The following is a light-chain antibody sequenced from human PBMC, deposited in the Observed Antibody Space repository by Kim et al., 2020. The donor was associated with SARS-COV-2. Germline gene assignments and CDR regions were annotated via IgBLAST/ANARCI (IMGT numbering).Light chain of an antibody. J-gene: IGLJ2*01. CDR3: NSRDSNDNVL. CDR1: SLRSYY. CDR2: GKN. V-gene: IGLV3-19*01. Sequence: VALGQTVRITCQGDSLRSYYATWYQQKPGQAPIVVIYGKNNRPSGIPDRFSGSSSGNTASLTITETQAGDEADYYCNSRDSNDNVLFGGGTKVTVL.